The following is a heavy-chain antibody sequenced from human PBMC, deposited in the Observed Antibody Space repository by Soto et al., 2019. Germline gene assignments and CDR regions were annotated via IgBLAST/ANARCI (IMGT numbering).Heavy chain of an antibody. CDR2: ISDGGERT. D-gene: IGHD3-3*01. V-gene: IGHV3-23*01. J-gene: IGHJ6*02. CDR3: ARERSTDFGLDV. CDR1: GFTFSDYV. Sequence: EVLLLESGGDSVQPGGSLRLSCVASGFTFSDYVMSWVRQVPGKGLEWVSSISDGGERTDYRDSVRGRFTISRDNARFALHLQIISLRVADPATCFSARERSTDFGLDVWGQGTTVTVSS.